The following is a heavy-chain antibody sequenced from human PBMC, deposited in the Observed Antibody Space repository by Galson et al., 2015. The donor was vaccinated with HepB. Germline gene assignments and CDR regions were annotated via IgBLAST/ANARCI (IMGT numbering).Heavy chain of an antibody. CDR2: ISYDGSNK. CDR1: GFTFSSYA. J-gene: IGHJ6*02. Sequence: SLRLSCAASGFTFSSYAMHWVRQAPGKGLEWVAVISYDGSNKYYADSVKGRFTTSRDNSKNTLYLQMNSLRAEDTAVYYCARGEYGMDVWGQGTTVTVSS. CDR3: ARGEYGMDV. V-gene: IGHV3-30-3*01.